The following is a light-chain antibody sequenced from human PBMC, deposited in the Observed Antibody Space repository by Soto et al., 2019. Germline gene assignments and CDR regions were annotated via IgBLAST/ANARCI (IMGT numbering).Light chain of an antibody. Sequence: MTQSPLSLPGTPGEPASISCRASQSLLHSNGYTYLNWYQQKPGSAPKLLIYDASNLEAGVPSRFRGSGSGTDFTFTISRLQPEDIATYYCQQYENLPTFGQGTRLEIK. CDR2: DAS. CDR1: QSLLHSNGYTY. J-gene: IGKJ5*01. CDR3: QQYENLPT. V-gene: IGKV1-33*01.